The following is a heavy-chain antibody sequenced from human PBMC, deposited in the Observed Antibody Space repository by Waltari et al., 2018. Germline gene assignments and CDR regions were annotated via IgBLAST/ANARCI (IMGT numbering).Heavy chain of an antibody. CDR3: ARSYEYSSSLYFDY. D-gene: IGHD6-6*01. Sequence: QLQLQESGPGLVKPSETLSLTCTVSGGSISSSSYYWGWIRQPPGKGLEWIGSIYYSGSTYYNPSLKSRVTISVDTSKNQFSLKLSSVTAADTAVYYCARSYEYSSSLYFDYWGQGTLVTVSS. CDR1: GGSISSSSYY. V-gene: IGHV4-39*07. CDR2: IYYSGST. J-gene: IGHJ4*02.